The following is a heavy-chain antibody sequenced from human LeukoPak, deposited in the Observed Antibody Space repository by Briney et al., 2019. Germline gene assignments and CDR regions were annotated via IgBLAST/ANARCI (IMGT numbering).Heavy chain of an antibody. J-gene: IGHJ5*02. V-gene: IGHV3-30*03. CDR2: ISYDGSNK. Sequence: TGGSLRLSCAASGFTFSSYGMHWVRQAPGKGLEWVAVISYDGSNKYYADSVKGRFTISRDNSKNTLYLQMNSLRAEDTAVYYCARSADVVVVAAPGWFDPWGQGTLVAVSS. CDR1: GFTFSSYG. D-gene: IGHD2-15*01. CDR3: ARSADVVVVAAPGWFDP.